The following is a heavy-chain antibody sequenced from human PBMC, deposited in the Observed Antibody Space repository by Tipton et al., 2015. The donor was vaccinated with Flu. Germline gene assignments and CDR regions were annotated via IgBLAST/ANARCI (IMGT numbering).Heavy chain of an antibody. V-gene: IGHV4-30-4*01. D-gene: IGHD4-17*01. J-gene: IGHJ5*02. CDR1: GGSISSGDYY. CDR3: ARVGGQGYGDSSNWFDP. CDR2: IYYSGST. Sequence: TLSLTCTVSGGSISSGDYYWSWIRQPPGKGPEWIGHIYYSGSTYYNPSLKSRLIMSVDTSKNHFSLKLSSVTAADTAVYYCARVGGQGYGDSSNWFDPWGQGTLATVSS.